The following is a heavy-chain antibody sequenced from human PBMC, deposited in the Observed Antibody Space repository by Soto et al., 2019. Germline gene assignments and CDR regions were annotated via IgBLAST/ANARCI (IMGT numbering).Heavy chain of an antibody. J-gene: IGHJ4*02. CDR2: IYYSGST. Sequence: PSETLSLTCTVSGGSISSSSYYWGWIRQPPGKGLEWIGSIYYSGSTYYNPSLKSRVTISVDTSKNQFSLKLSSVTAADTAVYYCATPGTPGSFYDYWGQGTLVTVSS. CDR3: ATPGTPGSFYDY. CDR1: GGSISSSSYY. V-gene: IGHV4-39*01.